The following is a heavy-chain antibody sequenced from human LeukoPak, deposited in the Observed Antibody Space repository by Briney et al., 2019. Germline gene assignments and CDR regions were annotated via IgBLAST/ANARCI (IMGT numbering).Heavy chain of an antibody. CDR2: IKSKADGGTA. Sequence: PGGSLRLSCAASGFPFSDVWMSWVRQAPGKGLEWVGRIKSKADGGTADYAAPLKGRFTFSRDDSKNTLYLQMNSLKTEDTAVYYCTTDWYYYDSSGYYPIFWGQGTLVTVSS. J-gene: IGHJ4*02. CDR1: GFPFSDVW. V-gene: IGHV3-15*01. D-gene: IGHD3-22*01. CDR3: TTDWYYYDSSGYYPIF.